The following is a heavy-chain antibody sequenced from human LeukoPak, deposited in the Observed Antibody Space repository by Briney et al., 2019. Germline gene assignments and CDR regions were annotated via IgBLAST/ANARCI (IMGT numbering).Heavy chain of an antibody. CDR3: ARAMGYSSSWYGGLYYYGMDV. Sequence: ASVKVSCKASGYTFTGYYMHWVRQAPGQGLEWMGWINPNSGGTNYAQKFQGWVTMTRDTSISTAYMELSRLRSDDTAVYYCARAMGYSSSWYGGLYYYGMDVWGQGTTVTVSS. CDR2: INPNSGGT. CDR1: GYTFTGYY. D-gene: IGHD6-13*01. V-gene: IGHV1-2*04. J-gene: IGHJ6*02.